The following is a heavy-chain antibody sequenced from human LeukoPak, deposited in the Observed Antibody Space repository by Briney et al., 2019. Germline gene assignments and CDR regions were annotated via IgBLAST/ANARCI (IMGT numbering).Heavy chain of an antibody. CDR3: ARDSSGKPGTFDY. CDR1: GFTFSSYS. CDR2: ISSSSSYI. V-gene: IGHV3-21*01. Sequence: GGSLRLSCAASGFTFSSYSMNWVRQAPGKGLEWVLSISSSSSYIYYADSVKGRFTFSRDNAKNSLYLQMNSLRAEDTAVYYCARDSSGKPGTFDYWGQGTLVTVSS. J-gene: IGHJ4*02. D-gene: IGHD3-22*01.